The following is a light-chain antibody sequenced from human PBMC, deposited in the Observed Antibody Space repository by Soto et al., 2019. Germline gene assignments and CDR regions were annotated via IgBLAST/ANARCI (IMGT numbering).Light chain of an antibody. Sequence: ETVLTQSLGTVSLSPGERGTLSCGASQSVTSSYLAWYQQKPRQAPRLLIYGASSSATSIPDRFIGSGSGTDFTLTISRLEPEDFAVYYCQQYGSSPLTFGQGTKVDI. CDR1: QSVTSSY. V-gene: IGKV3-20*01. J-gene: IGKJ1*01. CDR2: GAS. CDR3: QQYGSSPLT.